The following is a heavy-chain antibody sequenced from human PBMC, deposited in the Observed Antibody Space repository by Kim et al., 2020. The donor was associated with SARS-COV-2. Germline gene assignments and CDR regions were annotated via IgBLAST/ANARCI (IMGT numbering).Heavy chain of an antibody. J-gene: IGHJ4*02. CDR3: AGSSVTYTYFDY. D-gene: IGHD4-17*01. V-gene: IGHV4-59*01. CDR2: VYSSGSA. Sequence: SETLSLTCTVSGGSISSYYWSWIRQPPGMGLEWIGNVYSSGSANYNPSLKSRVTISVDTSKNQFSLKLSSVTAADTAVYYCAGSSVTYTYFDYWGQGTLVTVSS. CDR1: GGSISSYY.